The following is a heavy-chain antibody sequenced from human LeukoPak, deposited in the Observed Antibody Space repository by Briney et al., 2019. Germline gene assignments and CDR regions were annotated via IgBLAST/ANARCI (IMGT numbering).Heavy chain of an antibody. CDR3: ARHGAGYSSSWSPGDY. Sequence: GESLQISCKGSGYRFTSYWIGWVRQMPGKGLEWMGIIYPGDSDTRYSPSFQGQVTISADKSISTAYLQWSSLKASDTAMYYCARHGAGYSSSWSPGDYWGQGTLVTVSS. D-gene: IGHD6-13*01. J-gene: IGHJ4*02. CDR1: GYRFTSYW. V-gene: IGHV5-51*01. CDR2: IYPGDSDT.